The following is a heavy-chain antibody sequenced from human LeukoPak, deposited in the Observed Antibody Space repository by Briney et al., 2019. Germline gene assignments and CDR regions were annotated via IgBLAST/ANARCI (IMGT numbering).Heavy chain of an antibody. D-gene: IGHD1-26*01. CDR3: ASTFSGSYSGDDY. CDR1: GGSISSYY. CDR2: IYHSGST. Sequence: SETLSLTCTVSGGSISSYYWSWIRQPPGKGLEWIGYIYHSGSTYYNPSLKSRVTISVDRSKNQFSLKLGSVTAADTAVYYCASTFSGSYSGDDYWGQGTLVTVSS. J-gene: IGHJ4*02. V-gene: IGHV4-59*12.